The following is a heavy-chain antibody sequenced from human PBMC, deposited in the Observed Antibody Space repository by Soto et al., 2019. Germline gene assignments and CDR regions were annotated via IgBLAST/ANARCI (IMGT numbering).Heavy chain of an antibody. D-gene: IGHD3-3*01. CDR2: IYHSGST. Sequence: SETLSLTCAVSGYSISSGYYWGWIRQPPGKGLEWIGSIYHSGSTYYNPSLKSRVTISVDTSKNQFSLKLSSVTAADTAVYYCASQHPGRGYFWSGYSVWFDPWGQGTLVTVSS. V-gene: IGHV4-38-2*01. J-gene: IGHJ5*02. CDR1: GYSISSGYY. CDR3: ASQHPGRGYFWSGYSVWFDP.